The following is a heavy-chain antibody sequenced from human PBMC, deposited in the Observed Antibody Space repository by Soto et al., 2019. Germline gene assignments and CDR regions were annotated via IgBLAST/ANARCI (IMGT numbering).Heavy chain of an antibody. V-gene: IGHV3-23*01. CDR3: AKVSHKKIYDSSGYYEYYFDY. Sequence: EVQLLESGGGLVQPGGSLRLSCAASGFTFSSYAMSWVRQAPGKGLEWVSAISGSGGSTYYADSVKGRFTISRDNSKNTLYLQMNSLRAEDTAVYYCAKVSHKKIYDSSGYYEYYFDYWGQGTLVTVSS. J-gene: IGHJ4*02. CDR2: ISGSGGST. D-gene: IGHD3-22*01. CDR1: GFTFSSYA.